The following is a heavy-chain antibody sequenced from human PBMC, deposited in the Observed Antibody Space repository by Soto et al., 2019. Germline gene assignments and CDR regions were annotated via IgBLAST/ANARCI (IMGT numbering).Heavy chain of an antibody. D-gene: IGHD3-10*01. V-gene: IGHV1-69*04. CDR1: GGTFSSYT. CDR3: AREGYYYGSGDLNWFDP. J-gene: IGHJ5*02. Sequence: SVKVSCKASGGTFSSYTISWVRQAPGQGLEWMGRIIPILGIANYAQKFQGRVTITADKSTSTAYMELSSLRSEDTAVYYCAREGYYYGSGDLNWFDPWGQGTLVTVSS. CDR2: IIPILGIA.